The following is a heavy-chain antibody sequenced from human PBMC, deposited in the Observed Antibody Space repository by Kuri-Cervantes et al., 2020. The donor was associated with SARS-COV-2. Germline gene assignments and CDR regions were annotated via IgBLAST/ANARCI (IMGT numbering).Heavy chain of an antibody. Sequence: SQTLSLTCAVYGASFSGYYWSWIRQPPGKGLEWIGEINHSGSTNYNPSLKSRVTISVDTSKNQFSLKLSSVTAADTAVYYCARGPPNYDFWSGYKSAFDYWGQGTLVTVSS. CDR2: INHSGST. CDR3: ARGPPNYDFWSGYKSAFDY. V-gene: IGHV4-34*01. CDR1: GASFSGYY. J-gene: IGHJ4*02. D-gene: IGHD3-3*01.